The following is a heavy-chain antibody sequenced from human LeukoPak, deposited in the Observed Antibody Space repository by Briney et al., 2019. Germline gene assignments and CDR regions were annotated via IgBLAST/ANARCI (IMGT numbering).Heavy chain of an antibody. J-gene: IGHJ4*02. CDR2: ISGDGGST. D-gene: IGHD2-2*01. CDR3: AKSQGYCSSTSCRPYSSSWPFNY. V-gene: IGHV3-43*02. Sequence: PGGSLRLSCAASGFTFDDYAMHWVRQAPGKGLEWVSLISGDGGSTYYADSVKVRFTISRDNSKNSLYLQMNSLRIEDTALYYCAKSQGYCSSTSCRPYSSSWPFNYWGQGTLVTVSS. CDR1: GFTFDDYA.